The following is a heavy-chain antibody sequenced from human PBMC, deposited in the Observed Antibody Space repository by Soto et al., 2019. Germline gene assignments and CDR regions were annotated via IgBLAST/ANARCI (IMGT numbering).Heavy chain of an antibody. J-gene: IGHJ1*01. V-gene: IGHV3-23*01. D-gene: IGHD6-13*01. Sequence: GGSLRLSCAASGFTFSSYAMSWVRQAPGKGLEWVSAISGSGGSTYYADSVKGRFTISRDNSKNTLYLQMNSLRAEDTAVYYWAKDRGTYSSSWYEYFQHWGQGTLVTVSS. CDR3: AKDRGTYSSSWYEYFQH. CDR1: GFTFSSYA. CDR2: ISGSGGST.